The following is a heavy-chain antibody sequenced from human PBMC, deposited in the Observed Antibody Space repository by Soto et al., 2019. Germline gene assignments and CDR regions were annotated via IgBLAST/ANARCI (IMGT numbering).Heavy chain of an antibody. V-gene: IGHV3-7*05. D-gene: IGHD3-22*01. CDR3: ARESDPYYYDSSGYYHDY. CDR2: IKQDGSEK. CDR1: GFTFSSYW. Sequence: GESLKISCAASGFTFSSYWMSWVRQAPGKGLEWVANIKQDGSEKYYVDSVKGRFTISRDNAKNSLYLQMNSLRAEDTAVYYCARESDPYYYDSSGYYHDYWGQGTLVTVSS. J-gene: IGHJ4*02.